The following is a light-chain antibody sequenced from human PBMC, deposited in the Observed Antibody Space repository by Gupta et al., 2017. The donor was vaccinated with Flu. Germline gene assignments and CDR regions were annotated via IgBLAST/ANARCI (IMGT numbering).Light chain of an antibody. CDR1: SSDVGGYNY. CDR3: SSYTSNSTPYV. CDR2: DVN. J-gene: IGLJ1*01. V-gene: IGLV2-14*01. Sequence: QSALTQPASVSGSPGPSITISCTGTSSDVGGYNYVSWYPQHPGKAPKLMIYDVNNRPSGVSNRFSGAKSGNTASLTISGLHAEDEADYYCSSYTSNSTPYVFGTGTKVTVL.